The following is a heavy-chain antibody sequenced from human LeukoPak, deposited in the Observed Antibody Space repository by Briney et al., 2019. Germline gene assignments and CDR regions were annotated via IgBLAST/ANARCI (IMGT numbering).Heavy chain of an antibody. V-gene: IGHV3-7*01. Sequence: GGSLRLSCAASGFTFSSYWMSWVRQAPGKGLEWVANIKQDGSEKYYVDSVKGGFTISRDNAKNSLYLQMNSLRAEDTAVYYCARGSYYDSSGWNYWGQGTLVTVSS. CDR2: IKQDGSEK. J-gene: IGHJ4*02. CDR3: ARGSYYDSSGWNY. D-gene: IGHD3-22*01. CDR1: GFTFSSYW.